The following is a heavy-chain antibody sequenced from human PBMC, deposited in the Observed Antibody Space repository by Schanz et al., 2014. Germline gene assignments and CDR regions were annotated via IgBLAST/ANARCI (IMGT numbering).Heavy chain of an antibody. Sequence: QVQLVESGGGVVQPGRSLRLSCAASGFNFSNYDIHWVRQAPGKGLEWVSGIEFSGGTTYYADSVKGRFTISRDNSKNTLYLQMNSLTAEDTAVYYCARGVRIDYWGQGTLVTVSS. CDR2: IEFSGGTT. CDR1: GFNFSNYD. J-gene: IGHJ4*02. D-gene: IGHD3-3*01. CDR3: ARGVRIDY. V-gene: IGHV3-NL1*01.